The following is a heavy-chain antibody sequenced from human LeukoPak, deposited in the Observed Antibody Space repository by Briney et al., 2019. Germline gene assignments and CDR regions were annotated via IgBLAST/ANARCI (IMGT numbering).Heavy chain of an antibody. V-gene: IGHV3-30*18. J-gene: IGHJ4*02. Sequence: PGGSLRLSCAASGFTFSSYGMHWVRQAPGKGLEWVAVISYDGSNKYYADSVKGRFTISRDNSKNTLYLQMNSLRAEDTAVYYCAKDLEPGWYYDILTGYSGFDYWGQGTLVTVSS. CDR3: AKDLEPGWYYDILTGYSGFDY. D-gene: IGHD3-9*01. CDR2: ISYDGSNK. CDR1: GFTFSSYG.